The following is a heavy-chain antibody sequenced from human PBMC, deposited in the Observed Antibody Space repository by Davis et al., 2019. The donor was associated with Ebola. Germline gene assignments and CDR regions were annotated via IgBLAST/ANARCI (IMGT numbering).Heavy chain of an antibody. CDR3: ARAGVGATTSYFDY. D-gene: IGHD1-26*01. CDR1: GGSISSSSYY. Sequence: MPSETLSLTCTVSGGSISSSSYYWSWIRQPPGKGLEWIGYIYYSGCTNYNPSLKSRVTISVDTSKNQFSLKLSSVTAADTAVYYCARAGVGATTSYFDYWGQGTLVTVSS. CDR2: IYYSGCT. V-gene: IGHV4-61*01. J-gene: IGHJ4*02.